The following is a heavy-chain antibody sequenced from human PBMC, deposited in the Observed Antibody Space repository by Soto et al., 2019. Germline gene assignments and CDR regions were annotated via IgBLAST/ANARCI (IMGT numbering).Heavy chain of an antibody. V-gene: IGHV1-69*06. D-gene: IGHD4-4*01. CDR3: AGAHWGSNYDYYYYYGMDV. CDR2: IIPIFGTA. CDR1: GGTFSSYA. Sequence: SVKVSCKASGGTFSSYAISWVRQAPGQGLEWMGGIIPIFGTANYAQKFQGRVTITADKSTSTAYVELSSLRSEDTAVYYCAGAHWGSNYDYYYYYGMDVWGQGTTVTVSS. J-gene: IGHJ6*02.